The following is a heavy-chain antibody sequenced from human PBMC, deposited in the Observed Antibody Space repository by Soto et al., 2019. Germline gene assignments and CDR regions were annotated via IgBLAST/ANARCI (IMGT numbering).Heavy chain of an antibody. Sequence: QVQLVESGGGVVQPGRSLRLSCVASGFTFSSYGMHWVRQAPGKGLEWVTLLSNDGSNEDYADSVKGRFTISRDNSKNTLYLHSTSLRAEDTDVYDCAKDVSGAFYGMDVWGQGTTVTVSS. V-gene: IGHV3-30*18. J-gene: IGHJ6*02. CDR2: LSNDGSNE. CDR1: GFTFSSYG. D-gene: IGHD3-3*01. CDR3: AKDVSGAFYGMDV.